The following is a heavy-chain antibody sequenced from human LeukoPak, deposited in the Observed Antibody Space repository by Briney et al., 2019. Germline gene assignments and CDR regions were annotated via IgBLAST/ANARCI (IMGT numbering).Heavy chain of an antibody. Sequence: SETLSLTCTVSGGSINSGTYYWGWIRQPPGKGLEWIGSISYSGDTFYNPSLKSRLTISLDTSKNQFSLKLSSVTAADTVVYYCARESRRDGYKFDYWGQGTLVTVSS. D-gene: IGHD5-24*01. J-gene: IGHJ4*02. CDR2: ISYSGDT. CDR3: ARESRRDGYKFDY. CDR1: GGSINSGTYY. V-gene: IGHV4-39*07.